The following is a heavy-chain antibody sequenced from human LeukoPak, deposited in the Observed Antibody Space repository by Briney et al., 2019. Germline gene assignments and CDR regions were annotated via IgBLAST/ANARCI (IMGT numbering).Heavy chain of an antibody. CDR1: GFSFDDYG. CDR2: LNTDGSLA. D-gene: IGHD1-14*01. Sequence: GGSLRLSCAASGFSFDDYGMSWVRQAPGKGREWVSRLNTDGSLATYADSVKGQFTISRDNAKNTLYLQMNSLRVDDTAVYYCARELDAAQTVDYWGQGTLVTVSS. V-gene: IGHV3-74*01. CDR3: ARELDAAQTVDY. J-gene: IGHJ4*02.